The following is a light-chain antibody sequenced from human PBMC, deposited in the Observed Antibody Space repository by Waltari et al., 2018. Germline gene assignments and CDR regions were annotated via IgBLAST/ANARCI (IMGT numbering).Light chain of an antibody. CDR2: NVS. V-gene: IGKV2-30*01. J-gene: IGKJ1*01. CDR3: MHSVQWPWT. Sequence: VMTQSPLSLPATLGQPASISCRSSQGLVYSDVPTYLNWFQQRPGQSPRLLIYNVSNRDSGVPDRFSGSGSGTDFTLTISRVEAEDVGVYYCMHSVQWPWTVGQGTKVEVK. CDR1: QGLVYSDVPTY.